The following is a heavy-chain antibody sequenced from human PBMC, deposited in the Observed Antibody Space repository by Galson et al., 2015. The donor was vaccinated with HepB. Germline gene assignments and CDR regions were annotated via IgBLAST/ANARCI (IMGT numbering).Heavy chain of an antibody. V-gene: IGHV3-30*18. Sequence: SLRLSCAASGFTFSSYGIYWVRQAPGKGLEWVAVISYDGGNKNYADSVKGRFTISRDNSKNTLYLQMNSLRAEDTAVYYCAKEAALFYYDRGGYFKYFDNWGLGTVVTVSS. CDR3: AKEAALFYYDRGGYFKYFDN. CDR1: GFTFSSYG. CDR2: ISYDGGNK. J-gene: IGHJ4*02. D-gene: IGHD3-22*01.